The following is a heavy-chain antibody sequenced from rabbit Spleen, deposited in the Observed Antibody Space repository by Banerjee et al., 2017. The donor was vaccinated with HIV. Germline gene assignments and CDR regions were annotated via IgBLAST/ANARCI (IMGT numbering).Heavy chain of an antibody. J-gene: IGHJ4*01. D-gene: IGHD1-1*01. V-gene: IGHV1S45*01. CDR3: ARWRSGSDDAFSL. CDR2: IYTGSSDAT. CDR1: GFSFSSSYW. Sequence: QEQLVESGGGLVQPEGSLTLTCTASGFSFSSSYWICWVRQAPGKGLEWIACIYTGSSDATAYASWAKGRFTISKTSSTTVTLQMPSLTAADTATYFCARWRSGSDDAFSLWGPGTLVTVS.